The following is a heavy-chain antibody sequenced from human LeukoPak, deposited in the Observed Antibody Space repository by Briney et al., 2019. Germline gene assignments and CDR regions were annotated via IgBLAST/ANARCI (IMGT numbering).Heavy chain of an antibody. V-gene: IGHV1-69*13. CDR1: GGTFTSYA. D-gene: IGHD5-18*01. Sequence: ASVSVSCKASGGTFTSYAISWVRQAPGQGLEWIGGIIPIFGTPNYAQKFQGRVTITPDEYTSTAYMELSSLRYEDTAVYYCAARYSYGLYSYYYYMDVWGKGTTVTVSS. CDR2: IIPIFGTP. J-gene: IGHJ6*03. CDR3: AARYSYGLYSYYYYMDV.